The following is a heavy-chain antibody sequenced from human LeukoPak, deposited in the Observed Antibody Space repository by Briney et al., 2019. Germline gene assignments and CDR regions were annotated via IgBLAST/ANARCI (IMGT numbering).Heavy chain of an antibody. D-gene: IGHD2-15*01. CDR1: GGSIRSHY. J-gene: IGHJ6*02. CDR2: IYYSGST. CDR3: ARQGYPFYYYGMDV. V-gene: IGHV4-59*08. Sequence: SETLSLTCSVSGGSIRSHYWSWIRQPPGKGLEWIGYIYYSGSTNYNPSLKSRVTISVDTSKNQFSLKLSSVTAADTAVYYCARQGYPFYYYGMDVWGQGTTVTVSS.